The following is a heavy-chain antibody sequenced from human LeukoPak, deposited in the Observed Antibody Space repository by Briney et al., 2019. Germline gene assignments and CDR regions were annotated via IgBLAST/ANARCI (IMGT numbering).Heavy chain of an antibody. CDR3: ARGVRGDGYNYGY. Sequence: PSETLSLTCAVYGGSFSGYYWSWIRQPPGKGLEWIGEINHSGSTNYNPSLKSRVTISVDTSKNQFSLKLSSVTAADTAVYYCARGVRGDGYNYGYWGQGTLVTVSS. CDR1: GGSFSGYY. D-gene: IGHD5-24*01. J-gene: IGHJ4*02. V-gene: IGHV4-34*01. CDR2: INHSGST.